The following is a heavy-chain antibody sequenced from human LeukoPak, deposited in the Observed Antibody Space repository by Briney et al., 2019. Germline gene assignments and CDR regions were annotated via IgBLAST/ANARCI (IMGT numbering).Heavy chain of an antibody. CDR1: GGSISSYY. CDR2: IYYSGST. J-gene: IGHJ5*02. CDR3: ARGWAYGDYECWFDP. Sequence: SETLSLTCTVSGGSISSYYWSWIRQPLGKGLEWIGYIYYSGSTNYNPSLKSRVTISVDTSKNQFSLKLSSVTAADTAVYYCARGWAYGDYECWFDPWGQGTLVTVSS. D-gene: IGHD4-17*01. V-gene: IGHV4-59*01.